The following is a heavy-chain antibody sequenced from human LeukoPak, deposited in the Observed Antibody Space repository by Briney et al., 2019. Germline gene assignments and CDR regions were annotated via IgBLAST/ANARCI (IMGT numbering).Heavy chain of an antibody. V-gene: IGHV3-9*01. J-gene: IGHJ4*02. CDR1: GFTFDDYA. CDR3: VKGASSGYSYGFVY. Sequence: GGSLRLSCAASGFTFDDYAMHWVRQAPGKGLEWVSGISWNSGSIGYADSVKGRFTISRDNAKNSLYLQMNSLRAEDTALYYCVKGASSGYSYGFVYWGQGTLVTVSS. D-gene: IGHD5-18*01. CDR2: ISWNSGSI.